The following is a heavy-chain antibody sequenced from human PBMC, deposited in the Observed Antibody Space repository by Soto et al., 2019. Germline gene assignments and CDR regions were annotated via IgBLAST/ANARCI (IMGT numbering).Heavy chain of an antibody. D-gene: IGHD3-22*01. V-gene: IGHV1-18*01. CDR2: ISAYNGNT. Sequence: ASVKVSCKASGYTFTSYGISWVRQAPGQGLEWMGWISAYNGNTNYAQKLQGRVTMTTDTSTSTAYMELRSLRSDDTAVYYCAREGGYYYDSSGVFDYWGQGXLVTVYS. J-gene: IGHJ4*02. CDR3: AREGGYYYDSSGVFDY. CDR1: GYTFTSYG.